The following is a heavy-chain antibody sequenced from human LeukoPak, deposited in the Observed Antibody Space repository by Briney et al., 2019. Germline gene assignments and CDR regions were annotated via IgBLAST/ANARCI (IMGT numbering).Heavy chain of an antibody. D-gene: IGHD6-13*01. J-gene: IGHJ4*02. CDR1: GGSVSSENYY. V-gene: IGHV4-61*02. CDR2: IYISGST. CDR3: ARSTRTWYRGFDY. Sequence: SQTLSLTCTVSGGSVSSENYYWTWIRQSAGKGLEWIGRIYISGSTNYNPSLKSRVTMSLDTSKNQFSLKLSSVTAADTAIYYCARSTRTWYRGFDYWGLGTLVTVSS.